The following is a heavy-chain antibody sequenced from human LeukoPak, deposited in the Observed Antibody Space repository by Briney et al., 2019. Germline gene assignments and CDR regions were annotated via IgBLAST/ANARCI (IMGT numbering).Heavy chain of an antibody. Sequence: ASVKVSCKASGFTFTSSAMQWVRQARGQRLEWIGWIVVGSGNTNYAQKFQERVTITRDMSTSTAYMELSSLRSEDTAVYYCAARIVGATQGYYWGQGTLVTVSS. J-gene: IGHJ4*02. CDR2: IVVGSGNT. V-gene: IGHV1-58*02. CDR3: AARIVGATQGYY. CDR1: GFTFTSSA. D-gene: IGHD1-26*01.